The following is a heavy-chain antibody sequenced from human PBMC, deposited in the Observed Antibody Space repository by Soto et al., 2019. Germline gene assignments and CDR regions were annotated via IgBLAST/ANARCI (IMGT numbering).Heavy chain of an antibody. CDR1: GFTFSTYG. Sequence: QVQLVESGGGAVQPGRSLRLSCAASGFTFSTYGMHWVRQAPGKGLEWVAVIWYDGSKEYYADSVKGRFTISRDNSKNTLYLQMNSLRAEDTAVYYCAREWYCSSGNCYGGHFDYWGQGTLVTVSS. CDR3: AREWYCSSGNCYGGHFDY. J-gene: IGHJ4*02. D-gene: IGHD2-15*01. CDR2: IWYDGSKE. V-gene: IGHV3-33*01.